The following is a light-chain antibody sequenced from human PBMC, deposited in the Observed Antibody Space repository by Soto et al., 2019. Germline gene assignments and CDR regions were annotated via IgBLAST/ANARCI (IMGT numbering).Light chain of an antibody. CDR2: NNN. J-gene: IGLJ3*02. CDR3: AARDDSLNARV. CDR1: SSNIGSNT. V-gene: IGLV1-44*01. Sequence: QPVLTQPPSASGTPGQRGTISCSGSSSNIGSNTVNWYQQLPGTTPKLLIYNNNQRPSGVPDRISGSKSGTSASLAISGLQSEDEADYYCAARDDSLNARVFGGGTKLTVL.